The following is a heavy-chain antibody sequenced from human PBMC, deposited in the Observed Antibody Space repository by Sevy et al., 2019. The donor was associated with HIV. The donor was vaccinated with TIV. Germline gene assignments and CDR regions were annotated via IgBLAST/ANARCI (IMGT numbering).Heavy chain of an antibody. CDR2: LSFGCGEI. J-gene: IGHJ4*02. V-gene: IGHV3-23*01. CDR1: GFTFSKYS. D-gene: IGHD2-8*01. CDR3: AREGCTKPHDY. Sequence: GGSLRLCCAASGFTFSKYSMSWVRQPPGKGLEWVSTLSFGCGEINYADSVKGRLTNSRDNSKSSVYLQMNNLRPEDTAVYYCAREGCTKPHDYWGQGTLVTVSS.